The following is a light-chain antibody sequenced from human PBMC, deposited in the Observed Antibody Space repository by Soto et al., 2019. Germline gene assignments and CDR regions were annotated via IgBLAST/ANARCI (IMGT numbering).Light chain of an antibody. J-gene: IGLJ1*01. V-gene: IGLV1-44*01. Sequence: QSVLTQPPSASGTPGQRVTISCSGSSSNIGSNTVNWYQQLPGTAPKLLIYSNNQRPSGVPDRFSGSKSGTSASLAISGLQSEYEAEYYCAAWDDSLVYVFGTGTKVTVL. CDR2: SNN. CDR3: AAWDDSLVYV. CDR1: SSNIGSNT.